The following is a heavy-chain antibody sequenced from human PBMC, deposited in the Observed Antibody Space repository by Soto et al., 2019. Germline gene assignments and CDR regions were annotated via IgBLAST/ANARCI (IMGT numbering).Heavy chain of an antibody. CDR1: GFTFSSYA. CDR3: ARGSPSWSGYYTFFDY. CDR2: ISYDGSNK. Sequence: GGSLRLSCAASGFTFSSYALHWVRQAPGKGLEWVAVISYDGSNKYYADSVMGRFTISRDTSKNTLYLQMNSLRAEDTALYYCARGSPSWSGYYTFFDYWGQGTLVTVSS. D-gene: IGHD3-3*01. J-gene: IGHJ4*02. V-gene: IGHV3-30-3*01.